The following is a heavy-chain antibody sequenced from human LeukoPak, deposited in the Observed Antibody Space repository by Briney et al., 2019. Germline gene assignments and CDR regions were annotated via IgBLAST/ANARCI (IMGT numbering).Heavy chain of an antibody. D-gene: IGHD3-3*01. CDR1: GFTFSSYV. J-gene: IGHJ4*02. CDR2: ISYDGSNE. Sequence: GGSLRLSCAASGFTFSSYVMHWVRQAPGKGLEWVAIISYDGSNEYYADSVKGRFTISRDNSKNTLNLEMNSLRAEDTAVYYCAKTYHAFWSGYSDYWGQGTLVTVSS. V-gene: IGHV3-30*04. CDR3: AKTYHAFWSGYSDY.